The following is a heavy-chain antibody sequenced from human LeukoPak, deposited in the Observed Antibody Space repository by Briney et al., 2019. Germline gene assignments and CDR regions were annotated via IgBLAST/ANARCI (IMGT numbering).Heavy chain of an antibody. CDR1: GFTFNTYA. Sequence: GGSLRLSCAASGFTFNTYAMSWVRQAPGKGLVWVSRINSDGSSTSYADSVKGRFTISRDNAKNTLYLQMNSLRAEDTAVYYCARVRYTARGDRYFDYWGQGTLVTVSS. CDR2: INSDGSST. V-gene: IGHV3-74*01. J-gene: IGHJ4*02. CDR3: ARVRYTARGDRYFDY. D-gene: IGHD5-18*01.